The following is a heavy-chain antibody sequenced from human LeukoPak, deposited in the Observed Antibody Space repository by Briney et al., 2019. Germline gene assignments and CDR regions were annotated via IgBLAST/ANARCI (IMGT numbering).Heavy chain of an antibody. J-gene: IGHJ4*02. Sequence: PGGSLRLSCAASGFTFSSYSMNWVRQAPGKGLEWVSSISSSSSYIYYADSVKGRFTISRDNAKNSLYLQMSSLRAEDTAVYYCASLPYRGYDWVIGSDYWGQGTLVTVSS. CDR2: ISSSSSYI. CDR3: ASLPYRGYDWVIGSDY. D-gene: IGHD5-12*01. V-gene: IGHV3-21*01. CDR1: GFTFSSYS.